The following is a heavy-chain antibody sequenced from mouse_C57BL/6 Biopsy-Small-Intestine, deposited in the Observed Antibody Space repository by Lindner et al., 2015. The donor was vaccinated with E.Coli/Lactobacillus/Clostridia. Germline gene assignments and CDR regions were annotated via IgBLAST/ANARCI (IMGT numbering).Heavy chain of an antibody. J-gene: IGHJ2*02. CDR1: GYAFSTYW. V-gene: IGHV1-80*01. CDR3: TRTDY. Sequence: VQLQESGAELVKPGASVKISCKASGYAFSTYWMHWVKQRPGKGLEWIGQIYPGDGDTNYSGKFKAKATLTADRSSSTAYMQLSSLTTEDSATYYCTRTDYWGHGTSLTVSS. CDR2: IYPGDGDT.